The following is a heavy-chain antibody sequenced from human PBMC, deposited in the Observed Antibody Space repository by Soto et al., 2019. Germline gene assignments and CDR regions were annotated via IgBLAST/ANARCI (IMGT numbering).Heavy chain of an antibody. CDR3: ARVAAAKRCFDY. CDR2: IYHSGST. CDR1: GGSISSGGYS. V-gene: IGHV4-30-2*01. Sequence: SETLSLTCAVSGGSISSGGYSWSWIRQPPGKGLEWIGYIYHSGSTYYNPSLKSRVTISVDRSKNQFSLKLSSVTAADTAVYYCARVAAAKRCFDYWGQGTLVTVSS. J-gene: IGHJ4*02. D-gene: IGHD2-2*01.